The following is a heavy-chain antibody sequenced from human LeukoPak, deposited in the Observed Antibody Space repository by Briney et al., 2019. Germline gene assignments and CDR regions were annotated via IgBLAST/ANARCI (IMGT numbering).Heavy chain of an antibody. Sequence: AAVTVSCKASGYTFTSYCISSVRQPPGQGLEWMGGISAYNGNTNYAQKLQGRVTMTTDTSTSTAYMELWSLRSDDTAVYYCARADIVGATTLDYWGEGALVTVSS. CDR1: GYTFTSYC. CDR2: ISAYNGNT. V-gene: IGHV1-18*01. J-gene: IGHJ4*02. D-gene: IGHD1-26*01. CDR3: ARADIVGATTLDY.